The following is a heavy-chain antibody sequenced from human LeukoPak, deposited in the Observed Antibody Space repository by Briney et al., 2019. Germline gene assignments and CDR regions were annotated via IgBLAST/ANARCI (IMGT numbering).Heavy chain of an antibody. D-gene: IGHD6-19*01. V-gene: IGHV4-59*01. Sequence: PSETLSLTCTVSGGSISSYYWSWIRQPPGKGLEWIGYIYYSGSTNYNPSLKSRVTISVDTSKNQFSLKLSSVTAADTAVYYCARLQWLVTDNWFDPWGQGTLVTVSS. CDR3: ARLQWLVTDNWFDP. CDR1: GGSISSYY. CDR2: IYYSGST. J-gene: IGHJ5*02.